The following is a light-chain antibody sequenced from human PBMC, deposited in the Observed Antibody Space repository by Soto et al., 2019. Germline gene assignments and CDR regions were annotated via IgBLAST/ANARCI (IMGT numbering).Light chain of an antibody. CDR3: QQYGSSPPIT. Sequence: EIVLTQSPGTLSLSPGEXXXXXXXXXXSVNSSYLAWYQQKPGQAPRLLIYGASSTATGIPDRFSGSGSGTDFTLTISRLEPEDFAVYYCQQYGSSPPITFGQGTRLEIK. V-gene: IGKV3-20*01. CDR2: GAS. CDR1: XSVNSSY. J-gene: IGKJ5*01.